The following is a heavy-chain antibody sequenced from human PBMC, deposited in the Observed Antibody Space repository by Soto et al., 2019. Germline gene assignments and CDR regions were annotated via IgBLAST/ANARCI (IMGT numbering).Heavy chain of an antibody. CDR2: FDPEDGET. D-gene: IGHD1-26*01. Sequence: ASVKVSCKVSGYTLTELSMHWVRQAPGKGLEWMGGFDPEDGETIYAQKFQGRVTMTEDTSTDTAYMELSSLRSEDTAVYYCATAPRPQGIVDADVAFDIWGQGTMVTVSS. CDR1: GYTLTELS. V-gene: IGHV1-24*01. J-gene: IGHJ3*02. CDR3: ATAPRPQGIVDADVAFDI.